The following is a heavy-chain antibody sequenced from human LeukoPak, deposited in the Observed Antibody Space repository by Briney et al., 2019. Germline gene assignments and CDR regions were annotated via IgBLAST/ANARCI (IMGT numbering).Heavy chain of an antibody. CDR3: ARDFRGYAKGRLSTVTTYSFDY. CDR2: INAGNGNT. D-gene: IGHD4-17*01. Sequence: ASVKVSCKASGYTFTSYAMHWVRQAPGQRLEWMGWINAGNGNTKYSQNFQGRVTITRDTSASTAYMELSSLRSEDTAVYYCARDFRGYAKGRLSTVTTYSFDYWGQGTLVTVSS. V-gene: IGHV1-3*01. J-gene: IGHJ4*02. CDR1: GYTFTSYA.